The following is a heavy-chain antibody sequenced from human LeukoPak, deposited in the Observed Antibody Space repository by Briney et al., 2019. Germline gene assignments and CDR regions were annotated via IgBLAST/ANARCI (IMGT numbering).Heavy chain of an antibody. V-gene: IGHV3-30*02. J-gene: IGHJ3*02. D-gene: IGHD3-3*01. CDR1: GFTFSSYG. Sequence: GGSLRLSCAASGFTFSSYGMHWVRQAPGKGLEWVAFIRYDGSNKYYADSVKGRFTISRDNAKNSLSLQMHSLRAEDTAVYYCARTLQSEWLQYPDAFDIWGQGTVVTVSS. CDR3: ARTLQSEWLQYPDAFDI. CDR2: IRYDGSNK.